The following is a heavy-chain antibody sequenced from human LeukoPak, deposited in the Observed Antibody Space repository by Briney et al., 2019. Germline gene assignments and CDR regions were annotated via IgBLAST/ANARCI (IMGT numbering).Heavy chain of an antibody. J-gene: IGHJ3*02. CDR2: ISSSSSYI. Sequence: GGSLRLSCAASGFTFSSYSMNWVRQAPGKGLEWVSSISSSSSYIYYADSVKGRFTISRDNAKNSLYLQMNSLRAEDTAVYYCARASYSGSPDDAFDIWGQGTMVTVSS. V-gene: IGHV3-21*01. CDR1: GFTFSSYS. CDR3: ARASYSGSPDDAFDI. D-gene: IGHD1-26*01.